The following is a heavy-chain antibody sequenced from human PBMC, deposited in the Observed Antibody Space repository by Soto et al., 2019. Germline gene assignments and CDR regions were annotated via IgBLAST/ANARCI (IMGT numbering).Heavy chain of an antibody. V-gene: IGHV3-74*01. J-gene: IGHJ4*02. D-gene: IGHD5-12*01. Sequence: EVQLVASGGGLVQPGGSLRLSCAASGFTFSTYWMHWVRQAPGKGLVWVSRIDTDGSTTTYADSVKGRFTISRDNAKNTLYLQMNSLSAEDTAVYFCAKGYSGYDYANWGQGSLVTVSS. CDR3: AKGYSGYDYAN. CDR2: IDTDGSTT. CDR1: GFTFSTYW.